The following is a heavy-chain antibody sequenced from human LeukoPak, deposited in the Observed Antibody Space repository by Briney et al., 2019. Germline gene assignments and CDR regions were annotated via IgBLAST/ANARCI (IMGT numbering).Heavy chain of an antibody. D-gene: IGHD4-17*01. CDR2: IYYSGST. V-gene: IGHV4-30-4*01. J-gene: IGHJ4*02. CDR3: ARGGSTVTTLFDY. Sequence: PSQTLSLTCTVSSGSISSGDYYWSWIRQPPGKGLEWIGYIYYSGSTYYNPSLKSRVTISVDTSKNQFSLKLSSVTAADTAVYYCARGGSTVTTLFDYWGQGTLVTVSS. CDR1: SGSISSGDYY.